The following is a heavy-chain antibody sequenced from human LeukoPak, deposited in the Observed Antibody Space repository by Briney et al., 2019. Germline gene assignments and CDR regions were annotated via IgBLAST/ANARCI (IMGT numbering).Heavy chain of an antibody. Sequence: ASVKVSCKASGYTFTSYYMHWVRQAPGQGLEWMGLINPSGGSTSYAQKFQGRVTMTRDTSTSTVYMELSSLRSDDTAVYYCARALATYYYDSSGYQGGYFQHWGQGTLVTVSS. D-gene: IGHD3-22*01. CDR2: INPSGGST. CDR1: GYTFTSYY. J-gene: IGHJ1*01. CDR3: ARALATYYYDSSGYQGGYFQH. V-gene: IGHV1-46*01.